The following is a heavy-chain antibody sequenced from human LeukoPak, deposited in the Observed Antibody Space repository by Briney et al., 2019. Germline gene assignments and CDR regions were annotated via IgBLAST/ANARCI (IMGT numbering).Heavy chain of an antibody. CDR1: GFTFSSYS. J-gene: IGHJ6*02. D-gene: IGHD1-26*01. V-gene: IGHV3-48*04. CDR3: VRGATTHYYYYGMDV. CDR2: ISSSSSTI. Sequence: GGSRRLSCAASGFTFSSYSMNWVRQAPGKGLEWVSYISSSSSTIYYADSVKGRFTISRDNAKNSLYLQMNSLRAEDTAVYYCVRGATTHYYYYGMDVWGQGTTVTVSS.